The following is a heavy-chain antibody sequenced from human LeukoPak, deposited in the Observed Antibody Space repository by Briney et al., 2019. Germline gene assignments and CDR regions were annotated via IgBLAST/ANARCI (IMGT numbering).Heavy chain of an antibody. CDR3: ARVDSGYDDAFDI. J-gene: IGHJ3*02. CDR2: SIPIFGRA. Sequence: SVKVSCKGAGGTFSSYGISWVRQAPGHGLEWMGVSIPIFGRANYAQEVQGRVTITADESMCTAYMELRSLSYEETSVYYCARVDSGYDDAFDIWGKGTMVTVPS. D-gene: IGHD5-12*01. V-gene: IGHV1-69*13. CDR1: GGTFSSYG.